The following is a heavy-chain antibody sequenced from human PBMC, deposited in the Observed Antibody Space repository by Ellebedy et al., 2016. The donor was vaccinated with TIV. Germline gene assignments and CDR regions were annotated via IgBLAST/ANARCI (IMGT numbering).Heavy chain of an antibody. CDR3: ARASPGGGCSDGRCYGLDQ. D-gene: IGHD2-15*01. J-gene: IGHJ4*02. V-gene: IGHV4-31*03. Sequence: MPSETLSLTCTVPGSSIISSGYSWSWIRQDPGKGLEWIGYIYNSGGTYYNPSLTSRVAMSLDTSKNQFSLRLSSVTAADTAVFYCARASPGGGCSDGRCYGLDQWGQGTLVTVSS. CDR1: GSSIISSGYS. CDR2: IYNSGGT.